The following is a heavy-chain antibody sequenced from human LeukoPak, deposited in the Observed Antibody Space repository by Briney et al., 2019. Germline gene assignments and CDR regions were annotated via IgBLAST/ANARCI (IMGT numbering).Heavy chain of an antibody. CDR2: IHHSGST. V-gene: IGHV4-34*01. J-gene: IGHJ5*02. D-gene: IGHD3-22*01. CDR3: ARVKYDYDSSRFDP. Sequence: SETLSLTCAVYGVSFSGHYWGWIRQPPGKGLEWIGEIHHSGSTQYNPSLKSRVTISLDTSKNQFSLKLTSVTAADTAVYYCARVKYDYDSSRFDPWGQGTLVTVSS. CDR1: GVSFSGHY.